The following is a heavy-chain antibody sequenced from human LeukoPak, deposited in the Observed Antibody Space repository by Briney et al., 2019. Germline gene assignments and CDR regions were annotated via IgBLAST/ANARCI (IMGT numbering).Heavy chain of an antibody. CDR2: IWYDGTNK. CDR3: ARDRSSGL. J-gene: IGHJ4*02. D-gene: IGHD3-22*01. V-gene: IGHV3-33*01. CDR1: GFTFSSYG. Sequence: RSLRLSCAASGFTFSSYGMHWVRQAPGKGLEWVAVIWYDGTNKHYADSVRGRFTISRDNSKNTLYLQMNSLRVEDTAVYYCARDRSSGLGGQGTLVTVSS.